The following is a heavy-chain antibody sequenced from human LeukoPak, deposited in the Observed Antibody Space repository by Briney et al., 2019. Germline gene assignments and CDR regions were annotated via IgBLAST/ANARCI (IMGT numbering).Heavy chain of an antibody. CDR2: IKHDGSDK. Sequence: GGSLRLFRASSGFTYSNYWMSWVRQAPGKGLEWVANIKHDGSDKYYLDSVKGRFTLSRDNAKNSLYLQMNSLRAEDTAVYYCARGISPMSYDSSGYHPTRYYYYYMDVWGKGTTVTISS. CDR3: ARGISPMSYDSSGYHPTRYYYYYMDV. D-gene: IGHD3-22*01. CDR1: GFTYSNYW. J-gene: IGHJ6*03. V-gene: IGHV3-7*01.